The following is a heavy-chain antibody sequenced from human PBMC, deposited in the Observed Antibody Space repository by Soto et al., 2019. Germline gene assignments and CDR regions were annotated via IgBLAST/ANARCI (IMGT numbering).Heavy chain of an antibody. CDR3: ASHFTGVLVLGASPPGGDNYGWDV. CDR2: IIPILDIP. D-gene: IGHD2-15*01. J-gene: IGHJ6*02. Sequence: QVQLVQSGAEVKKPGSSVKVSCKASGGTFSRYTISWVRQAPGQGLEWMGRIIPILDIPNYAQNFQGRVTITADKSTSRAYKRLSSLKSNDKAVYYCASHFTGVLVLGASPPGGDNYGWDVWGQGTTVTVSS. V-gene: IGHV1-69*02. CDR1: GGTFSRYT.